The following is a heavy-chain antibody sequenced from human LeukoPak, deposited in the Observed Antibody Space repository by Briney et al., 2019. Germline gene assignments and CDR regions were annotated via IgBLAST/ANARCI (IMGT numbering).Heavy chain of an antibody. CDR3: AKSSSGILTGYYIPFFDY. CDR1: GGSFSGYY. D-gene: IGHD3-9*01. V-gene: IGHV4-34*01. Sequence: SETLSLTCTVYGGSFSGYYWSWIRQPPGKGLEWIGEINHSGSTNYNPSLKSRVTISVDTSKNQFSLKLSSVTAADTAVYYCAKSSSGILTGYYIPFFDYWGQGTLVTVSS. J-gene: IGHJ4*02. CDR2: INHSGST.